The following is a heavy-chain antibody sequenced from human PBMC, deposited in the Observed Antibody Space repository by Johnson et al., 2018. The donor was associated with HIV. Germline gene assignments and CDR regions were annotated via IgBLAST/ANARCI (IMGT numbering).Heavy chain of an antibody. V-gene: IGHV3-66*01. CDR2: IYSGGST. D-gene: IGHD5-24*01. Sequence: EKLVESGGGLVQPGGSLRLSCAASGFTVSSNYMSWVRQAPGKGLEWVSVIYSGGSTYYADSVKGRFTISRDNSKNSLYLQMKSLRAEDTALYYCARDAYNSDAGDIWGQGTMVTVSS. CDR3: ARDAYNSDAGDI. J-gene: IGHJ3*02. CDR1: GFTVSSNY.